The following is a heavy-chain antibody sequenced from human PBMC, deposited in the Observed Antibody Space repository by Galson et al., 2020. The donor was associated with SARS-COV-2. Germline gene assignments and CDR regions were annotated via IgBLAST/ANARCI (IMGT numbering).Heavy chain of an antibody. CDR3: ARDGYGGFMITFAGAHDY. D-gene: IGHD3-16*01. CDR1: RFTFSSYS. CDR2: ISSSSSTI. V-gene: IGHV3-48*02. Sequence: TGGSLRLSCAASRFTFSSYSMNWVRQAPGKGLEWVSYISSSSSTIYYADSVKGRFTISRDNAKNSLYLQMNSLRDEDTAVYYCARDGYGGFMITFAGAHDYWGQGTLVTVSS. J-gene: IGHJ4*02.